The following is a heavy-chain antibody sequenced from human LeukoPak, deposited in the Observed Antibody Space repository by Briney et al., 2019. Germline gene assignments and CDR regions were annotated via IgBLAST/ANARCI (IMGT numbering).Heavy chain of an antibody. V-gene: IGHV3-53*01. J-gene: IGHJ4*02. Sequence: GGSLRLSCAASGFAVSNSFMTWVRQAPGKGLEWVSVIYSGGNTFYADSVKGRFTISRDNSKNTLYLQMNSLRAEDTAVYFCARVFYDFLTGYSQAFDYWGQGTLVTVSS. D-gene: IGHD3-9*01. CDR2: IYSGGNT. CDR3: ARVFYDFLTGYSQAFDY. CDR1: GFAVSNSF.